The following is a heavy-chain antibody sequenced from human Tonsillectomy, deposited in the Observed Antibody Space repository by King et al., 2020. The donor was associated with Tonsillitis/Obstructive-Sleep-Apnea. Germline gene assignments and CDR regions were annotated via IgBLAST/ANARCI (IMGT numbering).Heavy chain of an antibody. V-gene: IGHV3-15*07. CDR2: IKSKTDGGTT. D-gene: IGHD3-22*01. J-gene: IGHJ4*02. CDR3: TTYYYDSSGYFDY. Sequence: EVQLVESGGGLVKPGGSLRLSCAASGFTFSNAWMNWVRQAPGKGLEWVGRIKSKTDGGTTDYAAPGKGRFTISRDDSKNTLYLQMNSLKTEDTAVYYCTTYYYDSSGYFDYWGQGTPVTVSS. CDR1: GFTFSNAW.